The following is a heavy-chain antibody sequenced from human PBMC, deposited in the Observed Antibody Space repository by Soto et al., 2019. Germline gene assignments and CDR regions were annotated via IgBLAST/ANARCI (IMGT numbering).Heavy chain of an antibody. CDR1: GFTFSSYA. CDR2: IYGGGST. CDR3: AREAGPLDY. Sequence: EVQLLESGGGLVQPGGSLRLSCAASGFTFSSYAMSWVRQAPGKGLEWVSAIYGGGSTYYADSVKGRFTISRDSSKNTLYLQMNGLRAEDTAVYYCAREAGPLDYWGQGTLVTVSS. J-gene: IGHJ4*02. V-gene: IGHV3-23*01.